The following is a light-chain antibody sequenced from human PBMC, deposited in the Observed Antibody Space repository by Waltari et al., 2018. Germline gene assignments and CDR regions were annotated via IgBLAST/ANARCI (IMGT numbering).Light chain of an antibody. CDR2: TGS. CDR1: RSNVGNNA. V-gene: IGLV1-44*01. Sequence: QSVLAQPPSASGTPGQTGTISCSGSRSNVGNNAVNWFQQLPGTAPKVVSSTGSPRPSGAPDRFSATKSGTSASLAISGLQAEDEADYYCAAWDDTLHGRVFGGGTRLTVL. CDR3: AAWDDTLHGRV. J-gene: IGLJ2*01.